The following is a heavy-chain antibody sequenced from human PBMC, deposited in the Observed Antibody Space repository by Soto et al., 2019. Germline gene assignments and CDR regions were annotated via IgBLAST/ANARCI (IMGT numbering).Heavy chain of an antibody. D-gene: IGHD2-2*01. CDR1: GFSLSTSGMC. CDR3: AAGYCSSTSAIGDY. Sequence: SGPTLVNPTQTLTLTCTFSGFSLSTSGMCVSWIRQPPGKALEWLALIDWDDDKYYSTSLKTRLTISKDTSKNQVVLTMTNMDPVDTATYYCAAGYCSSTSAIGDYWGQGTLVTVSS. CDR2: IDWDDDK. V-gene: IGHV2-70*01. J-gene: IGHJ4*02.